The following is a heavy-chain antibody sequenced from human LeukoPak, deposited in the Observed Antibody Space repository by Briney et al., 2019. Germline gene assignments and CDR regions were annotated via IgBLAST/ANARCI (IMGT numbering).Heavy chain of an antibody. V-gene: IGHV4-34*01. CDR1: GGSFSGYY. CDR3: VTGYSSSWYYFDY. Sequence: SETLSLTCAVYGGSFSGYYWSWIRQPPGKGLEWIGEINHSGSTNYNPSLKSRVTISVDTSKNQFSLKLRSVTAADTAVYYCVTGYSSSWYYFDYWGQGTLVTVSS. D-gene: IGHD6-13*01. J-gene: IGHJ4*02. CDR2: INHSGST.